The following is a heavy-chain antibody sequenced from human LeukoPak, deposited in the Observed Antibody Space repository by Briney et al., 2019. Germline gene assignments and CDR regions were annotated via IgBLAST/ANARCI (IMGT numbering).Heavy chain of an antibody. CDR2: IIPIFGTA. V-gene: IGHV1-69*06. D-gene: IGHD4-17*01. CDR1: GGTFSSYA. J-gene: IGHJ4*02. CDR3: ARDHYGDPVYFDY. Sequence: ASVKVSCKASGGTFSSYAISWVRQAPGQGLGWMGGIIPIFGTANYAQKFQGRVTITADKSTSTAYMELSSLRSEDAAVYYCARDHYGDPVYFDYWGQGTLVTVSS.